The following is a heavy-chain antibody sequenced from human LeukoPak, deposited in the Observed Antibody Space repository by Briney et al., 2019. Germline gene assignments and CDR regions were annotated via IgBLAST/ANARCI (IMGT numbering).Heavy chain of an antibody. D-gene: IGHD3-22*01. CDR2: IYYSGST. CDR1: GGSISSYY. Sequence: SETLSLTCTVSGGSISSYYWSWIRQPPGKGLEWIGYIYYSGSTNYNPSLKSRVTISVDTSKNQFSLKLSSVTAADMAEYYCATRYYYDSSGYLRGAFDIWGQGTMVTVSS. J-gene: IGHJ3*02. CDR3: ATRYYYDSSGYLRGAFDI. V-gene: IGHV4-59*01.